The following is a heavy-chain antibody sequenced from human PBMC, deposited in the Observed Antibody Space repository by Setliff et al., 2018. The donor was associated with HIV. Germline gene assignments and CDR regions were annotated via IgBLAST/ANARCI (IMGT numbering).Heavy chain of an antibody. CDR1: GGSISSTDYY. Sequence: KASETLSLTCTVSGGSISSTDYYWGWIRQPPGKTLEWIVTIPHSGSTHDNPSLKSRVTTSVDTTKNQVSLKLSSVTAADTAVYYCALSIVVGVTLVQHWSQGTLVTVSS. D-gene: IGHD3-22*01. CDR2: IPHSGST. CDR3: ALSIVVGVTLVQH. J-gene: IGHJ1*01. V-gene: IGHV4-39*01.